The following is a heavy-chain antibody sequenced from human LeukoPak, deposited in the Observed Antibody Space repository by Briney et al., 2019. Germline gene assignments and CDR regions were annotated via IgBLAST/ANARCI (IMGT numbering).Heavy chain of an antibody. V-gene: IGHV4-59*08. CDR1: GGSISSYY. CDR3: ARAYGPSYYFDY. J-gene: IGHJ4*02. D-gene: IGHD3-10*01. CDR2: IYHSGST. Sequence: SETLSLTCTVSGGSISSYYWSWIRQPPGKGLEWIGYIYHSGSTNYNPSLKSRVTISVDTSKNQFSLKLNSVTAADTAVYYCARAYGPSYYFDYWGQGTLATVPS.